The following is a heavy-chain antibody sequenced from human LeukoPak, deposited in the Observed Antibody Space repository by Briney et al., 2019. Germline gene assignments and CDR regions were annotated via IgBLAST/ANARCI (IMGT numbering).Heavy chain of an antibody. CDR1: GGSFSDYS. D-gene: IGHD4-17*01. CDR2: IAHSGGA. V-gene: IGHV4-34*01. CDR3: ARGLSGTRTGRDYGRHFFLPQHLYYYMDV. J-gene: IGHJ6*03. Sequence: SETLSLTCAVYGGSFSDYSWSWIRQSPGKGLEWIGEIAHSGGARYNPSLRSAVTISVDTSRSQFSLEVNFVTAADTAVYYCARGLSGTRTGRDYGRHFFLPQHLYYYMDVWGKGTAVTVSS.